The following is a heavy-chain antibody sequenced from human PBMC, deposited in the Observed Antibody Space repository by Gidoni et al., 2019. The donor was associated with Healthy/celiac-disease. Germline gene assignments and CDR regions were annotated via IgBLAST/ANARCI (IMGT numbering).Heavy chain of an antibody. CDR3: TRNDILTGYYNRYFDY. D-gene: IGHD3-9*01. CDR2: IRSKAYGGTT. CDR1: GFTFGDYA. V-gene: IGHV3-49*03. J-gene: IGHJ4*02. Sequence: EVQLVESGGGLVQPGRSLRLSCTASGFTFGDYAMSWFRQAPGKGLEWVGFIRSKAYGGTTEYAASVKGRFTISRDDSKSIAYLQMNSLKTEDTAVYYCTRNDILTGYYNRYFDYWGQGTLVTVSS.